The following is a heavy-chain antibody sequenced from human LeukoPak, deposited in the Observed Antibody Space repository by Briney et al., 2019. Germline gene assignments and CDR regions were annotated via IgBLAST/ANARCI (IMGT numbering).Heavy chain of an antibody. CDR1: GRSISSYY. D-gene: IGHD2-2*01. J-gene: IGHJ4*02. Sequence: PSETLSLTCTVSGRSISSYYWSWIRQPPGKGLEWIGYIYYSGSTNYNPSLKSRVTISVDTSKNQFSLKLSSVTAADTAVYYCARGIRDIVVVPAANPFDYWGQGTLVTVSS. V-gene: IGHV4-59*12. CDR2: IYYSGST. CDR3: ARGIRDIVVVPAANPFDY.